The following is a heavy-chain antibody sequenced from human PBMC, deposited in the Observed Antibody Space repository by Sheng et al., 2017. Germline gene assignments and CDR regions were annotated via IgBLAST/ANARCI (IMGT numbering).Heavy chain of an antibody. CDR1: GFTFSGYQ. Sequence: EVQLVESGGGLVLPRGSLRLSCAASGFTFSGYQMSWVRQAPGKGLEWILHINSGGNYKYYADSVQGRFTISRDNAKNSLYLQMNSLRAEDTAVYYCARENDAFDIWGQGT. J-gene: IGHJ3*02. V-gene: IGHV3-48*03. CDR2: INSGGNYK. CDR3: ARENDAFDI.